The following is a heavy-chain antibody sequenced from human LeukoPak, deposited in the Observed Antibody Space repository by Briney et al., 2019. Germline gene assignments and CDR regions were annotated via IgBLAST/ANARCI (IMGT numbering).Heavy chain of an antibody. Sequence: TLSLTCTVSGGSISSGSYYWSWIRQPAGKGLEWIGRIYTSGSTNYNPSLKSRVTISVDTSKNQFSLKLSSVTAADTAVYYCATDSGSYHPDWGQGTLVTVSS. V-gene: IGHV4-61*02. J-gene: IGHJ4*02. CDR1: GGSISSGSYY. CDR3: ATDSGSYHPD. CDR2: IYTSGST. D-gene: IGHD1-26*01.